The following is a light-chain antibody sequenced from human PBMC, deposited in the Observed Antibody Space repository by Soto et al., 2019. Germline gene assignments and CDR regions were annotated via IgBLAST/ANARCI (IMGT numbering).Light chain of an antibody. V-gene: IGKV3-20*01. J-gene: IGKJ1*01. CDR2: GAS. Sequence: EIVLTQSPGTLSLSPGERATLSCRASQSVSSNYLAWYQQKPGQAPRPLIYGASSRATGIPDRFSGSGAGTDFTPPLSRLESEDFAVYYCQQYGSSPWTFGQGTKVKIK. CDR3: QQYGSSPWT. CDR1: QSVSSNY.